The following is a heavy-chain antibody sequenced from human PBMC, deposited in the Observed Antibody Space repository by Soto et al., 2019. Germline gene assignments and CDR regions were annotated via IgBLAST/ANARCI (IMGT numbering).Heavy chain of an antibody. CDR1: GYSFTSYW. D-gene: IGHD2-15*01. Sequence: GESLKLSCKGSGYSFTSYWIGWVRQMPGKGLEWMGIIYPGDSDTRYSPSFQGQVTISADKSISTAYLQWSSLKASDTAMYYCARHCSGGSCSRGHYYYGMDVWGQGTTVTVSS. CDR3: ARHCSGGSCSRGHYYYGMDV. V-gene: IGHV5-51*01. J-gene: IGHJ6*02. CDR2: IYPGDSDT.